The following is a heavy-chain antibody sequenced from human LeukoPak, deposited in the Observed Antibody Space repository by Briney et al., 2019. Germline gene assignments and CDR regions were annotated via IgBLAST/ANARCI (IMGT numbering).Heavy chain of an antibody. V-gene: IGHV1-18*04. CDR3: VRDRGEPPHSHFDY. D-gene: IGHD3-16*01. J-gene: IGHJ4*02. Sequence: GASVKVSCKASGYTFTGYYMHWVRQAPGQGLEWMGWISAYNGNTNYAQKFQGRVTMTTDTSTNTAYVELRSLRSDDTAVYYCVRDRGEPPHSHFDYWGQGSLVTVSS. CDR2: ISAYNGNT. CDR1: GYTFTGYY.